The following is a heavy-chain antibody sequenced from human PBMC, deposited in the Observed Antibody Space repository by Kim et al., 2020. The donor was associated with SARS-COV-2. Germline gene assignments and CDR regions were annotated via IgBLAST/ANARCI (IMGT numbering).Heavy chain of an antibody. V-gene: IGHV3-33*01. CDR3: ARASGIAGEYYYYGMDV. J-gene: IGHJ6*02. CDR1: GFTFSTYG. Sequence: GGSLRLSCIASGFTFSTYGMHWVRQAPGKGLEWVAVIWYDGRYKYYGDSVKGRFTISRDNSKNTVYLQMNSLRAEDTALYYCARASGIAGEYYYYGMDVWGQGTTVTVSS. D-gene: IGHD3-16*01. CDR2: IWYDGRYK.